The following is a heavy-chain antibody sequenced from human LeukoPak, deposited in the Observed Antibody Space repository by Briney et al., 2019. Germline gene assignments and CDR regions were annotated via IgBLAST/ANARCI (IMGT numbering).Heavy chain of an antibody. CDR2: IHHGGTT. CDR1: GYSINSGHW. V-gene: IGHV4-28*01. CDR3: AKKDYYYMDV. Sequence: SETLSLTCTVSGYSINSGHWWGWIRQPPGKGLEWIGEIHHGGTTNYNPSLKSRVTISVDKSKNQFSLKLNSVTAADTAVYYCAKKDYYYMDVWGKGTTVTVSS. J-gene: IGHJ6*03.